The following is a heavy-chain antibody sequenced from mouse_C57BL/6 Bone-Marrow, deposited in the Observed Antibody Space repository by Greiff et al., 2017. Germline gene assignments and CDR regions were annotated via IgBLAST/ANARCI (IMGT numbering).Heavy chain of an antibody. CDR3: ARGSYGNYPAY. Sequence: VQLQQSGAELARPGASVKLSCKASGYTFTSYGISWVKQRTGQGLEWIGEIYPRSGNTYYNAKFKGKAKLTADKSSSTAYMELRSLTSEDSAVYFCARGSYGNYPAYWGQGTLVTVSA. D-gene: IGHD2-1*01. V-gene: IGHV1-81*01. J-gene: IGHJ3*01. CDR2: IYPRSGNT. CDR1: GYTFTSYG.